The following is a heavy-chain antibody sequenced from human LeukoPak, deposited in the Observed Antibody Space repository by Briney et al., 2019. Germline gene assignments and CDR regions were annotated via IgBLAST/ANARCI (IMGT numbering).Heavy chain of an antibody. J-gene: IGHJ3*02. CDR2: INPNSGGT. CDR3: ARVLVVHYYDSRHAFDI. Sequence: ASVKVSCKASGYTFTGYYMHWVRQAPGQGLEWIGRINPNSGGTNYAQKFQGRVTMTRDTSISTAYMELSRLRSDDTAVYYCARVLVVHYYDSRHAFDIWGQRTMVTVSS. D-gene: IGHD3-22*01. V-gene: IGHV1-2*06. CDR1: GYTFTGYY.